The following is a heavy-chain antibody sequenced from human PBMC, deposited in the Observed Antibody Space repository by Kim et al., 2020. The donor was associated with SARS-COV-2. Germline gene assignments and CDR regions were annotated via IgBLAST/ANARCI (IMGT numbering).Heavy chain of an antibody. CDR2: IWYDGSKK. J-gene: IGHJ4*02. V-gene: IGHV3-33*01. CDR1: GFTFSSYG. D-gene: IGHD5-18*01. Sequence: GGSLRLSCAASGFTFSSYGMHWVRQAPGKGLEWVAVIWYDGSKKYYADSVKGRLTISRDNSKNTLYLQMNSLRAEDTAVYYCARDSKGGYGYSFDYWGQGTLVTVSS. CDR3: ARDSKGGYGYSFDY.